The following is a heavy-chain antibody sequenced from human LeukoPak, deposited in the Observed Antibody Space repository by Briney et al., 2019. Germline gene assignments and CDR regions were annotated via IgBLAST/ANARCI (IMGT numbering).Heavy chain of an antibody. CDR3: ARGKTVAVAATNWFDP. CDR2: ISAYNGNT. D-gene: IGHD6-19*01. CDR1: GYTFTSYG. J-gene: IGHJ5*02. Sequence: ASVKVSCKASGYTFTSYGISWVRQAPGQGLEWMGWISAYNGNTNYAQKLQGRVTMTTDTSASTAYMELSSLRSEDTAVYYCARGKTVAVAATNWFDPWGQGTLVTVSS. V-gene: IGHV1-18*01.